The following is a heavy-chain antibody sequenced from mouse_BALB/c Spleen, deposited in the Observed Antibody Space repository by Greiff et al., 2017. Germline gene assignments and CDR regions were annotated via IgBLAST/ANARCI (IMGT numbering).Heavy chain of an antibody. J-gene: IGHJ2*01. V-gene: IGHV5-17*02. Sequence: EVKLQESGGGLVQPGGSRKLSCAASGFTFSSFGMHWVRQAPEKGLEWVAYISSGSSTIYYADTVKGRFTISRDNPKNTLFLQMTSLRSEDTAMYYCATHYYGYFDYWGQGTTLTVSS. CDR3: ATHYYGYFDY. D-gene: IGHD1-2*01. CDR2: ISSGSSTI. CDR1: GFTFSSFG.